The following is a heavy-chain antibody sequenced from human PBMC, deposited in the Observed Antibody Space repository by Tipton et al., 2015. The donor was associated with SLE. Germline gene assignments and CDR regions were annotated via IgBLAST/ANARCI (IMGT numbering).Heavy chain of an antibody. CDR1: GGSISSSSHY. D-gene: IGHD3-10*01. Sequence: TLSLTCTVSGGSISSSSHYWGWIRQPPGKGLEWIGIVYHTGSSYYNPALKSRVAISIDTSKSQFFLKMTSVSAADTAVYYCSRRGMSSAPFDPWGQGILVTVSS. V-gene: IGHV4-39*01. J-gene: IGHJ5*02. CDR3: SRRGMSSAPFDP. CDR2: VYHTGSS.